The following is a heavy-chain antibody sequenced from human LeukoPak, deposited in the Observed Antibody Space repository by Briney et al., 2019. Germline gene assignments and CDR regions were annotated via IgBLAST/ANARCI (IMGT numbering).Heavy chain of an antibody. CDR2: ISGSGGST. D-gene: IGHD3-10*01. Sequence: GGSLRLSCAASGFTFSSYAMGWVRQAPGRGLEWVSSISGSGGSTYYADSVKGRFTISRDNSKSTLYVQMNSLRAEDTAVYYCAKEGPYGLDYSDYWGQGILVTVSS. J-gene: IGHJ4*02. V-gene: IGHV3-23*01. CDR3: AKEGPYGLDYSDY. CDR1: GFTFSSYA.